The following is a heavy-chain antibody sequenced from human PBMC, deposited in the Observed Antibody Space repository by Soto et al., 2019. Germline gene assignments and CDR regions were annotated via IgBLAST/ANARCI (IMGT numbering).Heavy chain of an antibody. V-gene: IGHV4-39*01. Sequence: TSETLSLTCTVSGGSITSNTYYWAWVRQPPGKGLEWIGSLYYSGSINYNPSLKSRVTISVDTSKNQFSLRLSSVTAADTAAYYCTGAYYDVSGYSLDPWGQGTSVTVSS. CDR3: TGAYYDVSGYSLDP. CDR2: LYYSGSI. J-gene: IGHJ5*02. D-gene: IGHD3-22*01. CDR1: GGSITSNTYY.